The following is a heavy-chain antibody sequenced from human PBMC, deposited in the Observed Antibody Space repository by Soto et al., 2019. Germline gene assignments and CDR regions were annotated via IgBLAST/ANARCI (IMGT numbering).Heavy chain of an antibody. CDR2: ISAYNGNR. CDR3: ARDLGGFPDY. D-gene: IGHD5-12*01. J-gene: IGHJ4*02. V-gene: IGHV1-18*01. Sequence: QVQLVQSGAEVKKPGASVKVSCKASGYSFTSYGISWVRQAPGQGLEWMGWISAYNGNRKYAQKFQGRVTMTTDTPTSTAYMELRSLSSDDTAVYYGARDLGGFPDYWGQGTLVTVSS. CDR1: GYSFTSYG.